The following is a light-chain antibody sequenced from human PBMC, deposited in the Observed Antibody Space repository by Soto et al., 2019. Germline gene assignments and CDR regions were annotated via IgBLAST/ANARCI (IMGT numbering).Light chain of an antibody. CDR2: GAS. V-gene: IGKV3-20*01. CDR3: QQYGSSPT. Sequence: EIVLTQSPGTLSLSPGERATLSCRASQSVSSSYLAWYQQKPGQAPRLLIYGASSTATGIPDRFSGSGSGTDFTLTISRLEPEYFAVYYCQQYGSSPTFGQGPKVEIK. J-gene: IGKJ1*01. CDR1: QSVSSSY.